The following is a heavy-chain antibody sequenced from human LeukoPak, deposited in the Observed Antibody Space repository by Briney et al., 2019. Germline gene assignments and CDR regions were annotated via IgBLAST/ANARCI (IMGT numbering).Heavy chain of an antibody. CDR1: GFTFSSYA. Sequence: GGSLRLSCAASGFTFSSYAMNWVRQAPGRGLEWVSAISGGGESTYNADSVKGRFIISRDNSKNTLYLQMNSLRAEDTAVYYCAKGEGGSCSSSCSTYFDCWGQGTLVTVSS. CDR3: AKGEGGSCSSSCSTYFDC. J-gene: IGHJ4*02. D-gene: IGHD2-2*01. CDR2: ISGGGEST. V-gene: IGHV3-23*01.